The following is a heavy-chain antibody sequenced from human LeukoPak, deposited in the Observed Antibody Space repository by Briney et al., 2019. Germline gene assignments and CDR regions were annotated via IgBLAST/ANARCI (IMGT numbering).Heavy chain of an antibody. CDR2: MNPGSGKT. D-gene: IGHD4-11*01. CDR3: ARYRSAAYYFEY. Sequence: GASVKVSCKASGYTFTSDDINWVRQATGQGLEWVGWMNPGSGKTGYAQKFQGRVTITASTSTSTGYMELSSLTSEDTAVYYCARYRSAAYYFEYWGQGTLVTVSS. CDR1: GYTFTSDD. V-gene: IGHV1-8*03. J-gene: IGHJ4*02.